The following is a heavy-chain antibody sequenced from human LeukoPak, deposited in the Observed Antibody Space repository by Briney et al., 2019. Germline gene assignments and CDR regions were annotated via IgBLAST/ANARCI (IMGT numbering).Heavy chain of an antibody. CDR2: IYYSGST. CDR1: GGSISIYY. Sequence: PSETLSLTCTVSGGSISIYYWSWIRQPPGKGPEWIGYIYYSGSTNYNPSLNSRVTISIDTSKNQFSLKLSSVTAADTAVYYCARGHYYGSVYYGMDVWGQGTTVTVSS. CDR3: ARGHYYGSVYYGMDV. D-gene: IGHD3-10*01. V-gene: IGHV4-59*08. J-gene: IGHJ6*02.